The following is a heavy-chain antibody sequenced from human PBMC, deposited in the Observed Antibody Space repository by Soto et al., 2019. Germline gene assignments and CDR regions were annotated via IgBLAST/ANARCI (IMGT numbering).Heavy chain of an antibody. CDR3: ARDTIPRSRWHPFDS. CDR1: GGCIRSYY. V-gene: IGHV4-59*01. J-gene: IGHJ4*02. Sequence: XARLSLPCTVCGGCIRSYYWHWIGQPPGKGWEWIGYIHDSGSTNYNPSLKSRVTITVDTSKSQFSLNLTSVTAADMAVYFCARDTIPRSRWHPFDSWGQRTLVTVSS. D-gene: IGHD2-21*01. CDR2: IHDSGST.